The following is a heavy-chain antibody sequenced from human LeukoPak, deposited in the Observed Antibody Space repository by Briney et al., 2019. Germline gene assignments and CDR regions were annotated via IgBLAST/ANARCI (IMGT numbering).Heavy chain of an antibody. CDR3: AKDADTAMVGLFDY. CDR2: ISYDGSNK. Sequence: GGSLRLSCAASGLTFSSYGMHWVRQAPGKGLEWVAVISYDGSNKYYADSVKGRYTISRDNSKNTLYLQMNSLRAEDTAVYYCAKDADTAMVGLFDYWGQGTLVTVSS. V-gene: IGHV3-30*18. J-gene: IGHJ4*02. CDR1: GLTFSSYG. D-gene: IGHD5-18*01.